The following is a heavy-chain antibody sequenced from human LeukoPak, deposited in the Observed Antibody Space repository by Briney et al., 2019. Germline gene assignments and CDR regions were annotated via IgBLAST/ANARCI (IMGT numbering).Heavy chain of an antibody. V-gene: IGHV3-30*04. CDR3: AKGKDYYLDY. D-gene: IGHD3-10*01. CDR1: GFTFSSYV. J-gene: IGHJ4*02. Sequence: PGGSLRLSCAASGFTFSSYVMHWVRQAPGKGLEWVAIISYDGSNEYYADSVKGRITISRDNSKNTLYVQMNSLRAEDTAVYYCAKGKDYYLDYWGQGTLVTVSS. CDR2: ISYDGSNE.